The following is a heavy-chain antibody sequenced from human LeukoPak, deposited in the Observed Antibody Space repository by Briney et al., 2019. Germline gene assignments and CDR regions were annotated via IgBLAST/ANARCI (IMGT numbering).Heavy chain of an antibody. Sequence: SETLSLTCTVSGGSISSYYWSWIRQPPGKGLEWIGYIYYSGSTNYNPSLKSRVTISVDTSKNQFSLKLSSVTAADTAVYYCARSHSIWTSFDYWGQGILVTVSS. CDR1: GGSISSYY. D-gene: IGHD3/OR15-3a*01. V-gene: IGHV4-59*01. CDR3: ARSHSIWTSFDY. J-gene: IGHJ4*02. CDR2: IYYSGST.